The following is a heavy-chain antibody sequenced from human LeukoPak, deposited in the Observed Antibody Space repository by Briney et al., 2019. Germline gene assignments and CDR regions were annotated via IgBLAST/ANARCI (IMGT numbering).Heavy chain of an antibody. V-gene: IGHV1-2*02. D-gene: IGHD6-13*01. CDR3: ARRARYSSSWYLLDY. CDR2: INPNSGGT. J-gene: IGHJ4*02. CDR1: GYTFTGYY. Sequence: ASVKVSCKASGYTFTGYYMHWVRQGPGQGLEWAGWINPNSGGTNYAQKFQGRVTMTRDTSISTAYMELSRLRSDDTAVYYCARRARYSSSWYLLDYWGQGTLVTVSS.